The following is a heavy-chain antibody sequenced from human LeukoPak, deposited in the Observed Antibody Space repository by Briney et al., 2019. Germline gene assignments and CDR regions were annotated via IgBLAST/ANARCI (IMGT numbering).Heavy chain of an antibody. CDR3: ARARWLQEVDY. CDR2: INHSGST. CDR1: GGSFSGYY. Sequence: SETLSLTCAVYGGSFSGYYWSWIRQPPGKGLEWIGEINHSGSTNYNPSLKSRVTISVDTSKNQFSLKLSSVTAADTAVYYCARARWLQEVDYWGQGTLVTVSS. D-gene: IGHD5-24*01. V-gene: IGHV4-34*01. J-gene: IGHJ4*02.